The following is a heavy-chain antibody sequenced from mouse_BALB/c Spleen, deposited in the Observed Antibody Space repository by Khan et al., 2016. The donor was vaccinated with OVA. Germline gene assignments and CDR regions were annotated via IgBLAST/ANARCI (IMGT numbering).Heavy chain of an antibody. CDR1: GYTFTNYG. CDR2: INTNTGEP. Sequence: QIQLVQSGPELKKPGETVKISCKASGYTFTNYGMNWVKKAPGKGLKWMGWINTNTGEPTYGEEFKGRFAFSLETSASTAYLQINNLKNDDTATYFCARSQWLLPAMDYWGQGTSVTVSS. D-gene: IGHD2-3*01. J-gene: IGHJ4*01. V-gene: IGHV9-3*02. CDR3: ARSQWLLPAMDY.